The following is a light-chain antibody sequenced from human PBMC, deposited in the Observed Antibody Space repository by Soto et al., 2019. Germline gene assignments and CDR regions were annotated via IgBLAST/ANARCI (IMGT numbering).Light chain of an antibody. Sequence: DIVMTQSPASLAVSLGERATINCKSSQSLLNSANDKIHLAWYHQKPGQPPKLLIWRASTRDSGVPDRFSGSGSGTDFTLTINSRQAEDVATYYCQHDFSALLTFGGGTKVEI. CDR1: QSLLNSANDKIH. CDR2: RAS. J-gene: IGKJ4*01. CDR3: QHDFSALLT. V-gene: IGKV4-1*01.